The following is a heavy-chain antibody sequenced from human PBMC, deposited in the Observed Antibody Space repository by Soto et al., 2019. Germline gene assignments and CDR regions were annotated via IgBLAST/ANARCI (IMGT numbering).Heavy chain of an antibody. J-gene: IGHJ3*02. V-gene: IGHV1-69*06. CDR2: IIPIFGTA. CDR1: GGTLSSYA. CDR3: ARERGYSYGTGGTFDI. D-gene: IGHD5-18*01. Sequence: AASVKVSCKASGGTLSSYAISWVRQAPGQGLEWMGGIIPIFGTANYAQKFQGRVTITADKSTSTAYMELSSLRYEKTAVYYCARERGYSYGTGGTFDIWGQGTMVTVAS.